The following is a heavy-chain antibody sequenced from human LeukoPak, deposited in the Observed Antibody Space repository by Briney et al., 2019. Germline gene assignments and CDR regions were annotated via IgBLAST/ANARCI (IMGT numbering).Heavy chain of an antibody. CDR3: AKGHLAVAGGYYFDS. Sequence: GRSLRLSCAASRFSFTDYAMHWVRQVPGKGLEWVSGISWNSGRIAYADSLKGRFTISRDNAKNSMYLETNSLRPEDTAFYYCAKGHLAVAGGYYFDSWGQGTLVTVSS. CDR2: ISWNSGRI. J-gene: IGHJ4*02. CDR1: RFSFTDYA. V-gene: IGHV3-9*01. D-gene: IGHD6-19*01.